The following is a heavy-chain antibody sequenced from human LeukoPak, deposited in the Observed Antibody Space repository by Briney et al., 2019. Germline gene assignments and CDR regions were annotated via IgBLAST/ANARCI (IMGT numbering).Heavy chain of an antibody. CDR1: GYTFTGYY. V-gene: IGHV1-2*02. CDR2: INPNSGGT. Sequence: ASVKVSCKASGYTFTGYYMHWVRQAPGQGLEWMGWINPNSGGTNYAQKFQGRVTMTRDTFISTAYMELSRLRSDDTAVYYCARGAHFVVVPAAIGYWGQGTLVTVSS. CDR3: ARGAHFVVVPAAIGY. D-gene: IGHD2-2*02. J-gene: IGHJ4*02.